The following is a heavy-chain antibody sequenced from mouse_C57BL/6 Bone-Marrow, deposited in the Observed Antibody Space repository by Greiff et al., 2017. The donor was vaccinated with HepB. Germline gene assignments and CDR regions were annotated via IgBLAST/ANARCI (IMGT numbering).Heavy chain of an antibody. CDR2: ISDGGSYT. J-gene: IGHJ4*01. Sequence: EVQLVESGGGLVKPGGSLKLSCAASGFTFSSYAMSWVRQTPEKRLEWVATISDGGSYTYYPDNVKGRFTISRDNAKNNLYLQMSHLKSEDTAMYYCARIYYERGYAMDYWGQGTSVTVSS. V-gene: IGHV5-4*01. CDR3: ARIYYERGYAMDY. CDR1: GFTFSSYA. D-gene: IGHD1-1*01.